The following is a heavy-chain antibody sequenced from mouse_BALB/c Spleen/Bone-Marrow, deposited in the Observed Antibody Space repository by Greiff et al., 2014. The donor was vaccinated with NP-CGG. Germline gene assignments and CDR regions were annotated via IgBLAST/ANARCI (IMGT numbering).Heavy chain of an antibody. CDR2: ILPGSGST. J-gene: IGHJ3*01. CDR3: ARELGLRLAY. V-gene: IGHV1-9*01. D-gene: IGHD3-1*01. CDR1: GYTFSSYW. Sequence: VQLQQSGAEPMKPGASVKISCKATGYTFSSYWIEWVKQRPGHGLEWIGEILPGSGSTNYNEKFKGKATFTADTSSNTAYMQLSSLTSGDSAVYYCARELGLRLAYWGQGTLVTVSA.